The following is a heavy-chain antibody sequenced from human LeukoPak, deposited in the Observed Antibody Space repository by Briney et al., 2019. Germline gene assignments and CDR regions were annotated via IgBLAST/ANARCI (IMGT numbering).Heavy chain of an antibody. CDR3: ARNIAARRHFDY. CDR1: GFTFSSYS. V-gene: IGHV3-21*01. Sequence: PGGSLRLSCAASGFTFSSYSMNWVRQAPGKGLEWVSSISSSSSYIYYADSVKGRFTISRDNAKNSLYLQMNSLRAEDTAVYYCARNIAARRHFDYWGQGTLVTVSS. CDR2: ISSSSSYI. D-gene: IGHD6-6*01. J-gene: IGHJ4*02.